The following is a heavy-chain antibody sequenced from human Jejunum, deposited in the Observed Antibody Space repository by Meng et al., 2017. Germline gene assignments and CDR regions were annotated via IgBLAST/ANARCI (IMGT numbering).Heavy chain of an antibody. CDR1: GFDFSRNY. V-gene: IGHV3-74*01. J-gene: IGHJ4*02. CDR2: IKSDDGST. CDR3: LAYTSGWN. D-gene: IGHD6-19*01. Sequence: VLLGGSGGGYVQPGGSPRLSCAAFGFDFSRNYMHWVRQAPGKGLVLVSRIKSDDGSTRYADSVRGRFTISRDNAKNTLYLQMNDLRADDTALYYCLAYTSGWNWGQGTLVTVPS.